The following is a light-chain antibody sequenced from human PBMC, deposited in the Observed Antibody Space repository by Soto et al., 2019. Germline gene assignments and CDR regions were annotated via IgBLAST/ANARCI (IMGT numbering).Light chain of an antibody. V-gene: IGKV3D-20*01. CDR2: DGF. CDR1: QSVSSSR. CDR3: QQYGSSPGT. J-gene: IGKJ1*01. Sequence: DIVLTQSPATLSLSPGERATLSCGASQSVSSSRLAWYQQKPALAPRLLIYDGFLRATGIPDRFSGSGSGTDFTLTISRLEPEDFAVYYCQQYGSSPGTFGQGTKVDIK.